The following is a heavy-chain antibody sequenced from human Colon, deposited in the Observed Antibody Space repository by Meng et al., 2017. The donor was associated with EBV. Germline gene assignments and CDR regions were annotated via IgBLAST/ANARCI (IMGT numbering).Heavy chain of an antibody. CDR3: LRGSGGSV. CDR2: IPHRGSS. V-gene: IGHV4-4*02. Sequence: VQVLGSVPGLVKPSGPLSLTCAVSGGSITNHNWWAWVRQPPGKGLDWIGEIPHRGSSAYNPSLKSRVSMSIDKSKNQFSLKLTSVTAADTAVYHCLRGSGGSVWGQGTLVTVSS. CDR1: GGSITNHNW. J-gene: IGHJ1*01. D-gene: IGHD3-10*01.